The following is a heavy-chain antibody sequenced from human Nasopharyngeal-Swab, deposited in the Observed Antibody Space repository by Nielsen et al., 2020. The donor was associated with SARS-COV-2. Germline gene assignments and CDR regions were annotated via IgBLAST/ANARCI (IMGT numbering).Heavy chain of an antibody. V-gene: IGHV3-15*01. Sequence: GGSLRLSCTASGFTFSNAWMSWVRQAPGKGLEWVGRIKSKTDGGTTDYAAPVKGRFTISRDDSKNTLYLQMNSLKTEDTAVYYCGKAVAGTVDYWGQGTLVTVSS. J-gene: IGHJ4*02. D-gene: IGHD6-19*01. CDR1: GFTFSNAW. CDR2: IKSKTDGGTT. CDR3: GKAVAGTVDY.